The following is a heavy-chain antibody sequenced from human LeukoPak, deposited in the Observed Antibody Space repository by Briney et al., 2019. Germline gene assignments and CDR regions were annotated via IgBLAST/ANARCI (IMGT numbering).Heavy chain of an antibody. CDR2: ISGSGGST. Sequence: GGSLRLSCAASGFTFSSYAMSWVRQAPGKGLEWVPGISGSGGSTYYADSVKGRFTISRDNAKNTLYLQMNSLRAEDTAIYYCAKDSPFIGPYWGQGTLVTVSS. D-gene: IGHD1-26*01. CDR3: AKDSPFIGPY. V-gene: IGHV3-23*01. CDR1: GFTFSSYA. J-gene: IGHJ4*02.